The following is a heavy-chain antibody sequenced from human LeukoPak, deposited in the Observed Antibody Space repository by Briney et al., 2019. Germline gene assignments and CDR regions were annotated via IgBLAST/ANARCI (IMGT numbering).Heavy chain of an antibody. J-gene: IGHJ4*02. CDR1: GFTFDDYA. D-gene: IGHD1-26*01. Sequence: PGGSLRLSCAASGFTFDDYAMHWVRQAPGKGLEWVSGISWNSGSIGYADSVKGRFTISRDNAKNSLYLQMNSLRAEDTALYYCARARGSYYPVGYWGQGTLVTVSS. CDR3: ARARGSYYPVGY. CDR2: ISWNSGSI. V-gene: IGHV3-9*01.